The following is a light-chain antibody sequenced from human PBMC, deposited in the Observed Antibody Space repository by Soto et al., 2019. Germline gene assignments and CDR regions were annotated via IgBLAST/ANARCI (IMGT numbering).Light chain of an antibody. V-gene: IGLV1-44*01. CDR1: SSNIGANT. Sequence: QSVLTQPPSASGTHRQRVTISCSESSSNIGANTVNWYQQLPGTAPKLLISNNDQRPSGVPDRFSGSKSGTSASLAISGLQSEDDADYYCAAWDDSLYGRVFGSGTKVTVL. J-gene: IGLJ1*01. CDR2: NND. CDR3: AAWDDSLYGRV.